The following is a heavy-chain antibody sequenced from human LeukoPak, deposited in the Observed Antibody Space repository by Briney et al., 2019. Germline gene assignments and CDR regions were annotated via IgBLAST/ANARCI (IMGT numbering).Heavy chain of an antibody. V-gene: IGHV3-7*01. D-gene: IGHD3-3*01. Sequence: GGSLRLSCAASGFTFSSYWMSWVRQAPGKGLKWVANIKQDGSEKYYVDSVKGRFTISRDNAKSSLYLQMNSLRAEDTAVYYCARGLGGLLEWLWFLDYWGQGTLVTVSS. CDR1: GFTFSSYW. CDR2: IKQDGSEK. CDR3: ARGLGGLLEWLWFLDY. J-gene: IGHJ4*02.